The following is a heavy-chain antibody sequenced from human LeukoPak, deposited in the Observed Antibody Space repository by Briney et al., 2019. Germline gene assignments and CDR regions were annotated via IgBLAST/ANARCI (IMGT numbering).Heavy chain of an antibody. CDR2: IYHTGTT. CDR3: ARDNYVYPRLFDY. J-gene: IGHJ4*02. Sequence: SETLSLTCIVSGGSISSYYWNWIRQPPGKGLEWLGYIYHTGTTTYNPSLKSRVNMSLDTSKNRFSLRLSSVTAADTAVYYCARDNYVYPRLFDYWGQGILVTVSS. CDR1: GGSISSYY. D-gene: IGHD3-10*02. V-gene: IGHV4-59*01.